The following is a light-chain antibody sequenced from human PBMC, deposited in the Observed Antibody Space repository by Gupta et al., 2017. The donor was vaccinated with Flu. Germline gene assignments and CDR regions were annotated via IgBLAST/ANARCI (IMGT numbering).Light chain of an antibody. J-gene: IGLJ3*02. CDR2: EVT. V-gene: IGLV2-14*01. CDR3: DSYKQTSTWV. CDR1: STSVGGYSY. Sequence: QSTLTQPASVSRSPGQSMAIPRTGTSTSVGGYSYVSWYQQHPGNTPKLMIYEVTDRPSGVANRFSGSKAGNTASLTISGLQAEDDADYFCDSYKQTSTWVFGGGTKLTVL.